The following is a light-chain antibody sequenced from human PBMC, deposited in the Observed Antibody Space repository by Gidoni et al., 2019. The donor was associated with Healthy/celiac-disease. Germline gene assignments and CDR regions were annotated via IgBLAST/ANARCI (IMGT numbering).Light chain of an antibody. J-gene: IGLJ3*02. CDR2: EVS. V-gene: IGLV2-8*01. CDR3: SSYAGSNNEV. Sequence: QSALTQPPSASGSPGQSVTISCTGTSSDVGGYNYVSWYQQHPGNAPKLMIYEVSKRPSGVPDRFSGSKSGNPASLTVSGLQAEDEADYYCSSYAGSNNEVFGGGTKLTVL. CDR1: SSDVGGYNY.